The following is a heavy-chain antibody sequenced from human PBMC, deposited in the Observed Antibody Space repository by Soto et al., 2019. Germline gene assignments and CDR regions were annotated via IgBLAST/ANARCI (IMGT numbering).Heavy chain of an antibody. Sequence: SLRLSCSASGFTFDDDAMHCVRQAPGKGLEWVSGISWNSGSIGYADSVKGRFTISRDNAKNSLYLQMNSLRAEDTALYYCATDILTKTDDSGSGYYHYGMEVCRQGTSVAVYS. CDR3: ATDILTKTDDSGSGYYHYGMEV. J-gene: IGHJ6*02. V-gene: IGHV3-9*01. CDR2: ISWNSGSI. D-gene: IGHD3-10*01. CDR1: GFTFDDDA.